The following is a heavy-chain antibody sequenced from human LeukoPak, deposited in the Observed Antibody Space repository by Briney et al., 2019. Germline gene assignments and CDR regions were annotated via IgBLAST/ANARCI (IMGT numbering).Heavy chain of an antibody. CDR1: GGSISSYY. CDR3: ARGLDHSDYYGSGSYSNWFDP. CDR2: IYYSGST. V-gene: IGHV4-59*01. D-gene: IGHD3-10*01. Sequence: TSETLSLICTVSGGSISSYYWSWIRQPPGKGLEWIGYIYYSGSTNYNPSLKSRVTISVDTSKNQFSLKLSSVTAADTAVYYCARGLDHSDYYGSGSYSNWFDPWGQGTLVTVSS. J-gene: IGHJ5*02.